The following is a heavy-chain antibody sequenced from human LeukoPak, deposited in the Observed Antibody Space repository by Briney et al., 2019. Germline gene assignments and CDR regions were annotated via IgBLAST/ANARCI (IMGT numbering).Heavy chain of an antibody. V-gene: IGHV4-31*03. CDR1: GGSISSGGYY. J-gene: IGHJ4*02. CDR2: IYYSGST. Sequence: SETLSLTCTVSGGSISSGGYYWSWIRQHPGKGLEWIGYIYYSGSTYYNPSLKSRVTISVDTSKNQFSLKLSSVTAADTAVYYCARGDPREVRYFDWLFDYWGQGTLVTVSS. D-gene: IGHD3-9*01. CDR3: ARGDPREVRYFDWLFDY.